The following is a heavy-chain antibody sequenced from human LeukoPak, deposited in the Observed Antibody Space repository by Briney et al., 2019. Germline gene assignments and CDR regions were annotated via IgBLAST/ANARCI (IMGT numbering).Heavy chain of an antibody. J-gene: IGHJ5*02. CDR3: ARSSYCSSTSCYAGRDWFDP. CDR2: IIPSFGTA. V-gene: IGHV1-69*06. D-gene: IGHD2-2*01. CDR1: GGTFSSYA. Sequence: SVKVSCKASGGTFSSYAISWVRQAPGQGLEWMGGIIPSFGTANYAQKFQGRVTITADKSTSTAYMELSSLRSEDTAVYYCARSSYCSSTSCYAGRDWFDPWGQGTLVTVSS.